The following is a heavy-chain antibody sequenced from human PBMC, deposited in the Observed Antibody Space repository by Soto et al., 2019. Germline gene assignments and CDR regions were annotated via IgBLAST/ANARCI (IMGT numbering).Heavy chain of an antibody. V-gene: IGHV3-30*04. CDR2: ISYDGNNK. CDR3: ARGDGLGELSSTLDY. D-gene: IGHD3-16*02. Sequence: QVQLVESGGGVVQPGRSLRLSCAASGLTFNSYARHWVRQAPGKGLEWVAVISYDGNNKYYADSVKGRFIISRDNSKNTLYLQMSSRKPEDTAMYFCARGDGLGELSSTLDYWGQGTLVTVSS. J-gene: IGHJ4*02. CDR1: GLTFNSYA.